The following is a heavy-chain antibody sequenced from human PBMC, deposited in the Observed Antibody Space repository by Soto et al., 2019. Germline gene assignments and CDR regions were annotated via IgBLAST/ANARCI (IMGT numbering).Heavy chain of an antibody. J-gene: IGHJ4*02. CDR2: ISTYNGNT. Sequence: ASVKVSCKTSGYSFTSYAITWVRQAPGQGLEWMGWISTYNGNTNYAQKVQARVTMTTDTSTSTAYMELRSLRSDDTAVYYCARGVYDDILTGYLGYFDYWGQGTLVTVSS. V-gene: IGHV1-18*01. CDR3: ARGVYDDILTGYLGYFDY. D-gene: IGHD3-9*01. CDR1: GYSFTSYA.